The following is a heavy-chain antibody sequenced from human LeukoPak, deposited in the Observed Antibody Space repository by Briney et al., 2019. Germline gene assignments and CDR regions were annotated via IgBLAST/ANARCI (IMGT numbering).Heavy chain of an antibody. CDR3: ARAPLYCTNGVCYDY. CDR2: IIPIFGTA. Sequence: SVKVSCKASGYTFTSYDISWVRQAPGQGLEWMGRIIPIFGTANYAQKFQGRVTITTDESTSTAYMELSSLRSEDTAVYYCARAPLYCTNGVCYDYWGQGTLVTVSS. CDR1: GYTFTSYD. J-gene: IGHJ4*02. V-gene: IGHV1-69*05. D-gene: IGHD2-8*01.